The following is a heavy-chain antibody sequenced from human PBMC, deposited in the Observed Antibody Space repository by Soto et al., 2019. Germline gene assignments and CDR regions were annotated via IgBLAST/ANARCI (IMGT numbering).Heavy chain of an antibody. D-gene: IGHD6-19*01. CDR1: GFSLTSTAVG. J-gene: IGHJ4*02. V-gene: IGHV2-5*02. CDR3: AHGSGWLSDY. CDR2: IYWDDDN. Sequence: QITLKESGPTLVKPTQTLTLTCTFSGFSLTSTAVGVNWIRQPPGKALEWLALIYWDDDNQYSPSLKSRLSITKDTSKNQVVLTMTNMDPVDPATYYCAHGSGWLSDYWGPGTLVTVSS.